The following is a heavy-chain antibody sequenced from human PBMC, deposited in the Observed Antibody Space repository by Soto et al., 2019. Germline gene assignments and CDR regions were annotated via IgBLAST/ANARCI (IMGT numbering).Heavy chain of an antibody. V-gene: IGHV3-33*01. D-gene: IGHD2-15*01. CDR1: GFDFSVYG. J-gene: IGHJ4*02. Sequence: QVQLVESGGDVVQPGRSLRLSCVASGFDFSVYGMHWVRQAPGKGLEWVAVIWHDGSEEFYADSVKGRFTIFRDNSRSTLYLQMNTLRAEDTAVYYCARGKNSNDYDYWGQGTLVTVSS. CDR3: ARGKNSNDYDY. CDR2: IWHDGSEE.